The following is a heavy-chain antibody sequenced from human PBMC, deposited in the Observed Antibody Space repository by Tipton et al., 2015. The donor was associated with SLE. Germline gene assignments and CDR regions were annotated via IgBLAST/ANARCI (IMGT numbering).Heavy chain of an antibody. Sequence: TLSLTCTVSGGPFSSGGYYWSWIRQAAGKGLEWIGRIYPSGNTKYNPSLKSRVTISLDTSKNQFSLKVRSLTAADTAVYYCARVQRLPRSFDLWGRGTLVTVSS. CDR3: ARVQRLPRSFDL. CDR2: IYPSGNT. CDR1: GGPFSSGGYY. J-gene: IGHJ2*01. D-gene: IGHD1-1*01. V-gene: IGHV4-61*02.